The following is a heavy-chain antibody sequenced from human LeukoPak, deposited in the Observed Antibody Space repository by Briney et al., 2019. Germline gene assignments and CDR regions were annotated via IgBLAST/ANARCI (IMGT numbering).Heavy chain of an antibody. V-gene: IGHV3-11*06. CDR2: ISSSSSYT. J-gene: IGHJ5*02. CDR1: GFTFSDYY. Sequence: GGSLRLSCAASGFTFSDYYMSWIRQAPGKGLEWVSYISSSSSYTNYAASVKGRFTISRDNAKNSLYLQMNSLRAEDTAVYYCARVRSTCSGGSCYSGVDWFDPWGQGTLVTVSS. D-gene: IGHD2-15*01. CDR3: ARVRSTCSGGSCYSGVDWFDP.